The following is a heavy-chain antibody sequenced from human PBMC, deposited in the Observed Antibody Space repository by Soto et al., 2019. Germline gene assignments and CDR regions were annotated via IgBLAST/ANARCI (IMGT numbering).Heavy chain of an antibody. CDR2: ISSSSSTI. CDR1: GFTFSSYS. CDR3: ARDRVQIQLWLTDYYGMDV. D-gene: IGHD5-18*01. Sequence: GGSLRLSCAASGFTFSSYSMNWVHQAPGKGLEWVSYISSSSSTIYYADSVKGRFTISRDNAKNSLYLQMNSLRDEDTAVYYCARDRVQIQLWLTDYYGMDVWVQGTTVTVSS. V-gene: IGHV3-48*02. J-gene: IGHJ6*02.